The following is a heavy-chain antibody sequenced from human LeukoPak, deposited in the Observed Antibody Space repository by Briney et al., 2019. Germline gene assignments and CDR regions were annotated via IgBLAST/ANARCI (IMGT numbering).Heavy chain of an antibody. J-gene: IGHJ4*02. CDR1: GYTFTAYY. Sequence: ASVKVSCKVSGYTFTAYYMHWVRQAPGQGLEWMGRIDPNSGGTKYAQKFQGRVTLIRDTSINTVYMELNTLTSDDMALYYCARGMGTSWFDYWGQGTLVTVSS. D-gene: IGHD6-13*01. V-gene: IGHV1-2*02. CDR3: ARGMGTSWFDY. CDR2: IDPNSGGT.